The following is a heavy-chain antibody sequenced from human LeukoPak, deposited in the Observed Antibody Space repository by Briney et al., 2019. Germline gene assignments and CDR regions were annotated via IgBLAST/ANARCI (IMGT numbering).Heavy chain of an antibody. CDR1: RFTFSNYW. J-gene: IGHJ6*03. D-gene: IGHD6-6*01. Sequence: GGSLRHSCAASRFTFSNYWMNWVRQAPGKGLEWVAKLNQDASEKYYLDSVRGRFTISRDNAKNSLYLQMDSLRGEDTAVYFCARGVAALMDVWGKGTTVTVSS. CDR3: ARGVAALMDV. V-gene: IGHV3-7*04. CDR2: LNQDASEK.